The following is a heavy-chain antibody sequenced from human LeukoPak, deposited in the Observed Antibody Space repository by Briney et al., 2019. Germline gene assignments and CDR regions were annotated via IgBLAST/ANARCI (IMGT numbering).Heavy chain of an antibody. CDR1: GYTFTGYY. D-gene: IGHD3-9*01. CDR3: ARLRYFDWLTGYGMDV. V-gene: IGHV1-2*06. CDR2: INPNSGGT. J-gene: IGHJ6*02. Sequence: ASVKVSCKASGYTFTGYYMHWVRQAPGQGLEWMGRINPNSGGTNYAQKVQGRVTMTRDTSISTAYMELSRLRSDDTAVYYCARLRYFDWLTGYGMDVWGQGTTVTVSS.